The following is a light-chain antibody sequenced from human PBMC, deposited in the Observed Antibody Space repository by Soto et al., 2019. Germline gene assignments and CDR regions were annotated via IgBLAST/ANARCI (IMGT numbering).Light chain of an antibody. CDR1: QSLLHSNGYNY. CDR3: MQALQPT. CDR2: LGS. V-gene: IGKV2-28*01. Sequence: DIVMTQSPLSLPFTPGEPASISCRSSQSLLHSNGYNYLDWYLQKPGQSPQLLIYLGSNRASGVPDRFSGSGSGTDFTLKISRVEAEDVGVYYCMQALQPTFGQGTRLEIK. J-gene: IGKJ5*01.